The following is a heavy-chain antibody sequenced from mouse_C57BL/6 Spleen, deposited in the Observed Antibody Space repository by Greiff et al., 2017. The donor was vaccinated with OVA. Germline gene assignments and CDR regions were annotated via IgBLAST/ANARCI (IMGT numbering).Heavy chain of an antibody. J-gene: IGHJ3*01. CDR1: GYTFTDYY. CDR2: INPNNGGT. Sequence: VQLQQSGPELVKPGASVKISCKASGYTFTDYYMNWVKQSHGKSLEWIGDINPNNGGTSYNQKFKGKATLTVDKSSSTAYMELRSLTSEDSAVYYCARVDYDYDTFAYWGQGTLVTVSA. CDR3: ARVDYDYDTFAY. D-gene: IGHD2-4*01. V-gene: IGHV1-26*01.